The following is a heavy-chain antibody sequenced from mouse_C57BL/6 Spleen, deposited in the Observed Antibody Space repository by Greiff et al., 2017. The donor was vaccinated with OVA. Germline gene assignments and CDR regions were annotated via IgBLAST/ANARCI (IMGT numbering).Heavy chain of an antibody. J-gene: IGHJ1*03. Sequence: EVKLVESEGGLVQPGSSMKLSCTASGFTFSDYYMAWVRQVPEKGLEWVANINYDGSSTYYLDSLKSRFIISRDNAKNILYLQRSSLKAEDTATYYWARDKGAYSNSWYVDVWGTGTTVTVSS. V-gene: IGHV5-16*01. CDR2: INYDGSST. CDR1: GFTFSDYY. D-gene: IGHD2-5*01. CDR3: ARDKGAYSNSWYVDV.